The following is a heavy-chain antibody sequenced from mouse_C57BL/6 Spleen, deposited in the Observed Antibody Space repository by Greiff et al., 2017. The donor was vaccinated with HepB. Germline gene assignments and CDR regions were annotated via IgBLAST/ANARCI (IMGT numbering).Heavy chain of an antibody. Sequence: VQRVESGPGLVAPSQSLSITCTVSGFSLTSYAISWVRQPPGKGLEWLGVIWTGGGTNYNSALKSRLSISKDNSKSQVFLKMNSLQTDDTARYYCARRTGDGHYAMDYWGQGTSVTVSS. D-gene: IGHD2-3*01. CDR3: ARRTGDGHYAMDY. CDR1: GFSLTSYA. J-gene: IGHJ4*01. CDR2: IWTGGGT. V-gene: IGHV2-9-1*01.